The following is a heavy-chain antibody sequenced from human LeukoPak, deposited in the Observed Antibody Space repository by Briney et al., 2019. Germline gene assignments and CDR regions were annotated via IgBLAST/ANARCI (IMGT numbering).Heavy chain of an antibody. D-gene: IGHD2-2*01. CDR1: AFTFRDYS. V-gene: IGHV3-21*01. Sequence: GGSLRLSCVASAFTFRDYSMNWVRQAPGKGLEWVSSISSSVSYIYYADSVKGRFTISRDNAKNSLYLQMNSLRAEDTAVYYCARVTCGSISCPIDYWGQGTLVTVSS. J-gene: IGHJ4*02. CDR2: ISSSVSYI. CDR3: ARVTCGSISCPIDY.